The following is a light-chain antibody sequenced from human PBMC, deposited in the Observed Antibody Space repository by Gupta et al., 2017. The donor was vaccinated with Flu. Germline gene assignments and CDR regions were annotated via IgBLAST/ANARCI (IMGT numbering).Light chain of an antibody. J-gene: IGLJ3*02. CDR3: GVWDASLSVWL. CDR1: NSNIGSNY. V-gene: IGLV1-47*01. CDR2: MNS. Sequence: QSVLTQPPSASGTPGQRITISCSGGNSNIGSNYVYWYQHLPGTAPKLLIYMNSQRPSGVPDRLSASKSGTSASMVTSGLRSEDEADYFCGVWDASLSVWLFGGGTRLTVL.